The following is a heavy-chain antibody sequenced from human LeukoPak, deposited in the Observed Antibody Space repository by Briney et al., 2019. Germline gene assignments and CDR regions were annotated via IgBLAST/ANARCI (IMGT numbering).Heavy chain of an antibody. CDR2: ISGSGGST. Sequence: GGSLRLSCAASGFTFSSYSMNWVRQAPGKGLEWVSAISGSGGSTYYADSVKGRFTISRDNSKNTLYLQMNSLRAEDTAVYYCAKEGYYYYGSGRYLDYWGQGTLVTVSS. J-gene: IGHJ4*02. CDR1: GFTFSSYS. D-gene: IGHD3-10*01. V-gene: IGHV3-23*01. CDR3: AKEGYYYYGSGRYLDY.